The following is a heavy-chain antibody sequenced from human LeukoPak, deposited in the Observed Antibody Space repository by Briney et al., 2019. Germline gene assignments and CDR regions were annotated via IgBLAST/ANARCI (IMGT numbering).Heavy chain of an antibody. CDR3: ARLNWGVSTAGFDY. D-gene: IGHD5/OR15-5a*01. Sequence: GGSLRLSCAVSGFTFSDYSMNWVRQPPGKGLEWISYISTGGDTTYYADSVKGRFTISSDNAKKSLYLQMNSLRAGDTAVYYCARLNWGVSTAGFDYWGHGTLVTVSS. CDR1: GFTFSDYS. CDR2: ISTGGDTT. J-gene: IGHJ4*01. V-gene: IGHV3-48*01.